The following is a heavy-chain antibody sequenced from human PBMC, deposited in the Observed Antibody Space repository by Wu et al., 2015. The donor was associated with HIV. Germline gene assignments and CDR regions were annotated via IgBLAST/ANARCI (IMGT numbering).Heavy chain of an antibody. J-gene: IGHJ4*02. CDR2: TTPMFGTT. CDR3: ARTYDLREFDY. D-gene: IGHD3-3*01. Sequence: QVQLVQSGAGVKKPGSSVKVSCKASGGIFSNYDINWVRQAPGQGLEWMGGTTPMFGTTNYAQKFQGRVTITSDVYTSTVYMELSSLRSEDTAIYYCARTYDLREFDYWGQGTLVTVSS. V-gene: IGHV1-69*05. CDR1: GGIFSNYD.